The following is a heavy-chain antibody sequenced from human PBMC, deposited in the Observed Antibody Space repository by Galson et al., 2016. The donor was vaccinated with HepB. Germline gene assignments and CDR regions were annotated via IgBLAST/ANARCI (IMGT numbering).Heavy chain of an antibody. Sequence: SLRLSCAVSGFTVSNNYMSWVRQAPGKGLEWVSLIYSGGSTYYADSVKGRFTISRDNSKNTLYLQMNSLRVEDTAMYYCGRNVPFNWGQGTLVTVSS. CDR1: GFTVSNNY. V-gene: IGHV3-53*01. CDR2: IYSGGST. CDR3: GRNVPFN. J-gene: IGHJ4*02.